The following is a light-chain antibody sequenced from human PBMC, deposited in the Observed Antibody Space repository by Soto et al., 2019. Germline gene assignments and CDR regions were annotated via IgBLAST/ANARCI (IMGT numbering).Light chain of an antibody. CDR2: AAS. Sequence: DLQMTQSPSSLSASVGDRVTITCRASQSISSYLNWYQQKPGKAPKLLICAASSLQSGVPSRFSSSGSGTHFTLTISSLQPEDFATYYCQQANTFPLTFGQGTRLEIK. V-gene: IGKV1-39*01. CDR1: QSISSY. CDR3: QQANTFPLT. J-gene: IGKJ5*01.